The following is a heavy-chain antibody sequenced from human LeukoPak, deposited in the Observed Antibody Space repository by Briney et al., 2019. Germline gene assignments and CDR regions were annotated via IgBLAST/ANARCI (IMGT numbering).Heavy chain of an antibody. D-gene: IGHD1-26*01. Sequence: ASVKVSCKASGYTFTGYYLHWVRQAPGQSLEWMGWIHPKSGGTSYAQKSQGRVTMTRDTSISTAYMELSSLRFDDTAVYYCAREISGSFYYWGQGTLVTVSS. V-gene: IGHV1-2*02. J-gene: IGHJ4*02. CDR1: GYTFTGYY. CDR3: AREISGSFYY. CDR2: IHPKSGGT.